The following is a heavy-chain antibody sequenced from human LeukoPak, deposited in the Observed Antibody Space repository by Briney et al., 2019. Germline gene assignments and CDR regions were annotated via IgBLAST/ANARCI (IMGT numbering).Heavy chain of an antibody. CDR2: INSEGTGT. V-gene: IGHV3-74*01. CDR1: GISLTNYW. CDR3: GSVFDY. J-gene: IGHJ4*02. Sequence: GGSLRLSCAVSGISLTNYWMHWVRQAPGKGLVWVSRINSEGTGTSYADSVKGRFTISRDTAKNTVFLQMNSLRAEDTAVYYCGSVFDYWGQGALVTVSS.